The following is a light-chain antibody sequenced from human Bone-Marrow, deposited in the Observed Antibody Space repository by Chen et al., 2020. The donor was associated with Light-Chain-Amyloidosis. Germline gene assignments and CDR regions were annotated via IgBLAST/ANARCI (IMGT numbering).Light chain of an antibody. CDR3: SSYTITNTLV. Sequence: QSALTQPASVSGSPGLSLTISCTGTSRDVGGDNHVSWYQQHPDKAPKLMIYEVTNRPSWVPDRCSGSKSDNTAAMTISGLQTEDEADYFCSSYTITNTLVFGSGTRVTVL. V-gene: IGLV2-14*01. J-gene: IGLJ1*01. CDR1: SRDVGGDNH. CDR2: EVT.